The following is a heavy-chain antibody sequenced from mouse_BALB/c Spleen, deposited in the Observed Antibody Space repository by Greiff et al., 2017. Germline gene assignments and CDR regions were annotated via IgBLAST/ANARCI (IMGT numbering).Heavy chain of an antibody. D-gene: IGHD2-1*01. Sequence: DVQLQESGPGLVKPSQSLSLTCSVTGYSITSGYYWNWIRQFPGNKLEWMGYISYDGSNNYNPSLKNRISITRDTSKNQFFLKLNSVTTEDTATYYCAAGDGNSGDYWGQGTTLTVSS. CDR2: ISYDGSN. V-gene: IGHV3-6*02. J-gene: IGHJ2*01. CDR3: AAGDGNSGDY. CDR1: GYSITSGYY.